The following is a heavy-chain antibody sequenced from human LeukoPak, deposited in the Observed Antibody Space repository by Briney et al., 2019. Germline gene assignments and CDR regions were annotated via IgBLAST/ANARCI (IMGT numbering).Heavy chain of an antibody. Sequence: ASVRVSRKAGQSSPTYSFGWVRQAPGQGLEWMGWISAYNSNTQYAQKFQDRVTMTTDTSTNTAYLDLTSLTSDDTAVYCCARARLAVPGTVWFDPWGQGTLVTVSS. CDR2: ISAYNSNT. J-gene: IGHJ5*02. CDR3: ARARLAVPGTVWFDP. CDR1: QSSPTYS. D-gene: IGHD6-19*01. V-gene: IGHV1-18*01.